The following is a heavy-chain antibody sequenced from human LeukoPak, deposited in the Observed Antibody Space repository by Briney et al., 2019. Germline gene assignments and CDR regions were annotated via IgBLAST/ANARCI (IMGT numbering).Heavy chain of an antibody. V-gene: IGHV3-30*02. CDR2: IRYDGSNK. J-gene: IGHJ4*02. D-gene: IGHD6-19*01. CDR1: GFTFGDYG. CDR3: AKGKLESSSGWYGIDN. Sequence: PGGSLRLSCAASGFTFGDYGIHWVRQAPGKGLDWVAFIRYDGSNKYYADSVKGRFTISRDNSNYTLWLQMSSLRVDDTAVYYCAKGKLESSSGWYGIDNWGQGTLVTVSS.